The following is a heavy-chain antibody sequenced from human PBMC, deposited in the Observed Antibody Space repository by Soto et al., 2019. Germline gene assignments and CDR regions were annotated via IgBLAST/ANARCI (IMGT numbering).Heavy chain of an antibody. J-gene: IGHJ4*02. CDR1: GGSISSSSYY. CDR3: ARQRYCTNGVCYQPFDY. V-gene: IGHV4-39*01. D-gene: IGHD2-8*01. CDR2: IYYSGST. Sequence: QLQLQESGPGLVKPSETLSLTCTVSGGSISSSSYYWGWIRQPPGKGLAWIGSIYYSGSTYYNPSLKSRVTISVDTSKNQFSLKLSSVTAADTAVYYCARQRYCTNGVCYQPFDYWGQGTLVTVSS.